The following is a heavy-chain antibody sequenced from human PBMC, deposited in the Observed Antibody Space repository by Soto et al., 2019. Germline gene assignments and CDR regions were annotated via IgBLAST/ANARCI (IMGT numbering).Heavy chain of an antibody. D-gene: IGHD1-7*01. J-gene: IGHJ4*02. V-gene: IGHV3-23*01. Sequence: PGGSLRLSCAAPGFTFSSYAMSWVRQAPGKGLEWVSAISGSGGSTYYADSVKGRFTISRDNSKNTLYLQMNSLRAEDTAVYYCAKLVDWNYARSDYWGQGTLVTVSS. CDR2: ISGSGGST. CDR1: GFTFSSYA. CDR3: AKLVDWNYARSDY.